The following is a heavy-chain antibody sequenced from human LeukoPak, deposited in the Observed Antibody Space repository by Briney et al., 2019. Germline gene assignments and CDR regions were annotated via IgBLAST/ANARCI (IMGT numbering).Heavy chain of an antibody. Sequence: SETLSLTCAVYGGSFSGYYWSWIRQAPGKGLEWVGEINQSESTNYNPSPQSGATTSVDTSKNKFSLTLTSVTAADTAAYYCSVGPASPVGATDFDYWGQGTLVTVSS. CDR1: GGSFSGYY. CDR2: INQSEST. V-gene: IGHV4-34*01. D-gene: IGHD1-26*01. CDR3: SVGPASPVGATDFDY. J-gene: IGHJ4*02.